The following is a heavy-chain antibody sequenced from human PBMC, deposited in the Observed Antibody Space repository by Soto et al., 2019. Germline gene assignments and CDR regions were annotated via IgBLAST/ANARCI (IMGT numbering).Heavy chain of an antibody. CDR1: GYTFTSYD. D-gene: IGHD3-16*02. CDR3: VRGRVMITFGVVIVIDY. J-gene: IGHJ4*02. V-gene: IGHV1-8*01. Sequence: ASVKVSRKASGYTFTSYDINWVLQATGQGLEWMGWINPNTGYTDYAQKFQGRVTMTGNTSITTAYMELSSLRSEDTAVYYCVRGRVMITFGVVIVIDYWGQGSPVTVSS. CDR2: INPNTGYT.